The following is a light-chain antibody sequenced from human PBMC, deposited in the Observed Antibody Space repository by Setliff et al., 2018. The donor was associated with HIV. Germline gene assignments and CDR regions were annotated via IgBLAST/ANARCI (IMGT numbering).Light chain of an antibody. J-gene: IGLJ2*01. CDR2: DVT. V-gene: IGLV2-11*01. CDR3: CSYAGDSSYVV. Sequence: QSVLAQPRSVSGSPGQSVTISCTGTSSDVGNYNYVSWYQQHPDKAPKLMIYDVTKRPSGVPDRFSGSKSGNTASLTISGLQAEDEADYYSCSYAGDSSYVVFGGGTKGTVL. CDR1: SSDVGNYNY.